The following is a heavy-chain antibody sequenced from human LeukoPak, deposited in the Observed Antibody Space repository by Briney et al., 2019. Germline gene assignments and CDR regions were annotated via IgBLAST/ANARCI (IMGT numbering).Heavy chain of an antibody. CDR2: IIPIFGTA. J-gene: IGHJ5*02. D-gene: IGHD3-22*01. CDR1: GGTFSSYA. CDR3: ARDFPYYDSSGYDHRRWFDP. V-gene: IGHV1-69*05. Sequence: ASVKVSCKASGGTFSSYAISWVRQAPGQGLEWMGRIIPIFGTANYAQKFQGRVTITTDESTSTAYMELSSLRSEDTAVYYCARDFPYYDSSGYDHRRWFDPWGQGTLVTVSS.